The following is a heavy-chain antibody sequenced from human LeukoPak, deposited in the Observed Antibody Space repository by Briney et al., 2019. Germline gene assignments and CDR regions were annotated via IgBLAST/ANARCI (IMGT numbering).Heavy chain of an antibody. V-gene: IGHV3-49*04. CDR1: GLTVSSNY. D-gene: IGHD3-10*01. CDR2: VRSKAYGGTT. CDR3: TRDVTDGSGDHWFDP. J-gene: IGHJ5*02. Sequence: PGGSLRLPCAASGLTVSSNYMSWVRQAPGKGLEWVGFVRSKAYGGTTEYAASVKGRFTISRDDSKSIAYLQMNSLKTEDTAVYYCTRDVTDGSGDHWFDPWGQGTLVTVSS.